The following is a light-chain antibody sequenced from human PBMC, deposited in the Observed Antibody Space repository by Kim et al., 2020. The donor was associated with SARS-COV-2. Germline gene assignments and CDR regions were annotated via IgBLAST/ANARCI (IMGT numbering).Light chain of an antibody. CDR3: QQRSSWPSLT. CDR1: QSISSY. CDR2: DVS. Sequence: EIVLTQSPATLSLSLGERATLSCRASQSISSYVAGYQQEPGQSPRLLMYDVSKRATGIPARFSGSGSGTEFTLTISSLEPEDFGTYYCQQRSSWPSLTFGQGTKLEI. J-gene: IGKJ2*01. V-gene: IGKV3-11*01.